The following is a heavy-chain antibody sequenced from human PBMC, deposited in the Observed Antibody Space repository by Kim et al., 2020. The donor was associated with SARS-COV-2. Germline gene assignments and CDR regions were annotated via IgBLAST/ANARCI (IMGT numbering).Heavy chain of an antibody. CDR3: ASGFDY. V-gene: IGHV4-59*13. Sequence: SETLSLTCTVSGGSISSYYWSWIRQPPGKGLEWIGYIYYSGSTNYNPSLKSRVPISIDTSKNQFHLSLSSVTAAATAVSFCASGFDYRDKGILGTVFS. CDR1: GGSISSYY. CDR2: IYYSGST. J-gene: IGHJ4*02.